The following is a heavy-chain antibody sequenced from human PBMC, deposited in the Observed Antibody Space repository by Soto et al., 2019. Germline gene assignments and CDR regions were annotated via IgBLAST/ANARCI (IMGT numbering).Heavy chain of an antibody. V-gene: IGHV4-39*01. CDR1: GGSISSSSYY. CDR3: ARRRAEYYYYGMDV. CDR2: IYYSGST. Sequence: PSETLSLTCTVSGGSISSSSYYWGWIRQPPGKGLEWIGSIYYSGSTYYNPSLKSRVTISVDTSKNQFSLKLSSVTAADTVVYYCARRRAEYYYYGMDVWGQGTTVTVSS. J-gene: IGHJ6*02.